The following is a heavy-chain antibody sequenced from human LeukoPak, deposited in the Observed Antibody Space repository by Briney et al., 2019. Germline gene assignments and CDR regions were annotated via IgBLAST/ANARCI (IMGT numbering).Heavy chain of an antibody. CDR3: AISGSGTYYDEQFDY. J-gene: IGHJ4*02. Sequence: SETLSLTCSVSGYSISSGNYWGWIRLPPGKGLQWLGSIYHSGSTYYNPSLKSRVTISVDTSKKQFSLKLNSVTAADTAVYYCAISGSGTYYDEQFDYWGQGTLVTVSS. CDR1: GYSISSGNY. D-gene: IGHD3-10*01. CDR2: IYHSGST. V-gene: IGHV4-38-2*01.